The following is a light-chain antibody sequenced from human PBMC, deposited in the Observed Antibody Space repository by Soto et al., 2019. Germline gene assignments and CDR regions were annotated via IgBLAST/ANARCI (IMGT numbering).Light chain of an antibody. CDR1: QSISRY. Sequence: DIQMTQSPSSLSASVGDRVTITCRASQSISRYLNWYKQKPGKAPNILIYAASTLQSGVPSRLSGSGSGTDFTLTIRSLQPEDFATDYCQQSYTTPLTFGGGTKVDIK. CDR2: AAS. J-gene: IGKJ4*01. V-gene: IGKV1-39*01. CDR3: QQSYTTPLT.